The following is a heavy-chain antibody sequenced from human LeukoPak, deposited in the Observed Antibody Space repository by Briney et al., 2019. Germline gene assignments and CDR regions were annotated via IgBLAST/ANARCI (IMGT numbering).Heavy chain of an antibody. J-gene: IGHJ1*01. CDR1: GFTFSKYW. Sequence: GGSLRLSCAASGFTFSKYWMHWVRQVPGKGLGWVSLINGDGSTTNYADFVKGRFTISRDNAKNTLSLQVNSLRAEDTAVYYCATGNYYDSRGYYTFGYWGQGTLVTVSS. CDR3: ATGNYYDSRGYYTFGY. CDR2: INGDGSTT. D-gene: IGHD3-22*01. V-gene: IGHV3-74*01.